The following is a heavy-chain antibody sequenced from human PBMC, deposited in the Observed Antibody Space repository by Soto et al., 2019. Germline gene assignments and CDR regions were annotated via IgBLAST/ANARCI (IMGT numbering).Heavy chain of an antibody. CDR2: IYHSGST. CDR3: ASRGYYYDSSGYHNDY. D-gene: IGHD3-22*01. V-gene: IGHV4-4*02. J-gene: IGHJ4*02. Sequence: QVQLQESGPGLVKPSGTLSLTCAVSGGSISSSNWWSWVRQPPGKGLEWIGEIYHSGSTNYNPSLKSRVTLSVDKSKNQFSLKLSSVTAADTDVYYCASRGYYYDSSGYHNDYWGQGTLVTVSS. CDR1: GGSISSSNW.